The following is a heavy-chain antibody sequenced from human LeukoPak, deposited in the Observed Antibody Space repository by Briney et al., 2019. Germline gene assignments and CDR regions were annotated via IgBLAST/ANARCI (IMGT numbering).Heavy chain of an antibody. CDR2: INYSGST. CDR1: GGSFSGYY. J-gene: IGHJ6*03. D-gene: IGHD5-18*01. V-gene: IGHV4-34*01. CDR3: ARTTGGGYPYDYFYYDYMDV. Sequence: SETVSLTCAVYGGSFSGYYWSWIRQPPGKGLKWIGEINYSGSTNYNPSLKSRVTISVDTSKNQFSLKLNSVTAADTVVYFCARTTGGGYPYDYFYYDYMDVWGKGTTVTISS.